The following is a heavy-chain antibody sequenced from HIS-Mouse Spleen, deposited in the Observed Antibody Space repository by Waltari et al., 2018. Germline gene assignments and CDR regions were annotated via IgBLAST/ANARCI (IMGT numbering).Heavy chain of an antibody. J-gene: IGHJ1*01. D-gene: IGHD2-8*01. CDR1: GYSISSGYY. CDR3: ARDSWAYAIEYFQH. Sequence: QVQLQESGPGLVKPSETLSLTCTGSGYSISSGYYWGWIRQPPGKGLEWIGSIYHSGSTYYNPSLKSRVTISVDTSKNQFSLKLSSVTAADTAVYYCARDSWAYAIEYFQHWGQGTLVTVSS. V-gene: IGHV4-38-2*02. CDR2: IYHSGST.